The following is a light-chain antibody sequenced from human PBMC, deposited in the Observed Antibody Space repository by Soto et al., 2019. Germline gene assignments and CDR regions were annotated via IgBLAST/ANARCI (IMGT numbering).Light chain of an antibody. V-gene: IGKV1-39*01. CDR3: QQSYSTPLT. J-gene: IGKJ4*01. CDR1: QSISSY. Sequence: DIQMTQSPSYMYASVGDRVTITCRASQSISSYLNWYQQKPGKAPKLLIYAASSLQSGVPSRFSGSGSGTDFTLTISSLQPEDFATYYCQQSYSTPLTFGGGTK. CDR2: AAS.